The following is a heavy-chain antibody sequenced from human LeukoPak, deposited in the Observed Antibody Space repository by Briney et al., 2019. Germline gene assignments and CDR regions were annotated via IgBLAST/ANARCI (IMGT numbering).Heavy chain of an antibody. Sequence: SETLSLTCAVSGYSISSGYYWGWIRQPPGKGLEWIGSIYHSGSTYYNPSLKSRVTISVDTSKSQLSLKLSSVTAADTAVYYCASTIAARNWFDPWGQGTLVTVSS. CDR2: IYHSGST. V-gene: IGHV4-38-2*01. CDR3: ASTIAARNWFDP. D-gene: IGHD6-13*01. CDR1: GYSISSGYY. J-gene: IGHJ5*02.